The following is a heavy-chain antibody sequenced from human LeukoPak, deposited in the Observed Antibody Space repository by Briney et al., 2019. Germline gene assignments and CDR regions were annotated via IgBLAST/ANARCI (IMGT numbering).Heavy chain of an antibody. J-gene: IGHJ6*02. CDR2: IYHNGSPT. D-gene: IGHD6-19*01. CDR3: ARGIAVAGTHYYYYYGMDV. CDR1: GGSISSHY. V-gene: IGHV4-59*11. Sequence: SETLSLTCTVSGGSISSHYWSWIRQPPGKGLEWIGYIYHNGSPTNYNPSLKSRVTISVDTSKNQFPLKLSSVTAADTAVYYCARGIAVAGTHYYYYYGMDVWGQGTTVTVSS.